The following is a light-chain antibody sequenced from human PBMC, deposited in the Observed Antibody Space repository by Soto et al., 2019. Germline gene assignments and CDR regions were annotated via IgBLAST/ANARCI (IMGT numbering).Light chain of an antibody. CDR3: QQYNNWPWT. Sequence: EIVMTQSPATLSVSPGERATLSCRASQSVGSNLAWYQQKPGQAPRLLIYGASTRATGIPARFSGSWSGTEFTLTISSLQSEDFAVYYCQQYNNWPWTFGQGTKVEIK. J-gene: IGKJ1*01. CDR2: GAS. CDR1: QSVGSN. V-gene: IGKV3-15*01.